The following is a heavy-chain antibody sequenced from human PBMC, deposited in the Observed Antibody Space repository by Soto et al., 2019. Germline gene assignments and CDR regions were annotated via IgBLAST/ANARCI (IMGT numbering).Heavy chain of an antibody. D-gene: IGHD1-1*01. Sequence: QVQLVESGGGVVQPGRSLRLSCAASGFTFSSYGMHWVRQAPGKGLEWVAVIRYDGSNKYYADSVKGRFTISRDNSKKTLYLKMIRLRAEDTAVYYCARDSDGYNSYYFDYWGQGTLVTVSS. J-gene: IGHJ4*02. CDR3: ARDSDGYNSYYFDY. V-gene: IGHV3-33*01. CDR1: GFTFSSYG. CDR2: IRYDGSNK.